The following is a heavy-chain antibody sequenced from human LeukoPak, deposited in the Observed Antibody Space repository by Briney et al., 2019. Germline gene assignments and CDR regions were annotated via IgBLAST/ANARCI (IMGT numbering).Heavy chain of an antibody. CDR1: GFTYSRDW. V-gene: IGHV3-74*01. D-gene: IGHD4-17*01. CDR3: ASQADSAYGDYN. Sequence: PGRSLRLSCAPSGFTYSRDWMHWVRQDPGEGLGWVARIKGDESYTFYADSVKGRFTISRDNGKNTLYLQMNSLRAEDTAVYYCASQADSAYGDYNWGQGTLVTVSS. J-gene: IGHJ4*02. CDR2: IKGDESYT.